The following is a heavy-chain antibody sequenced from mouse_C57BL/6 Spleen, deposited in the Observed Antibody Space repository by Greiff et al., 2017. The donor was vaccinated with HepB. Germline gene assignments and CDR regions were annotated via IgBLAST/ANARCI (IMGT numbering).Heavy chain of an antibody. CDR2: ISDGGSYT. J-gene: IGHJ3*01. CDR3: ARDEGAWFAY. Sequence: EVKLVESVGGLVKPGGSLKLSCAASGFTFSSYAMSWVRQTPEKRLEWVATISDGGSYTYYPDNVKGRFTISRDNAKNNLYLQMSHLKSEDTAMYYCARDEGAWFAYWGQGTLVTVSA. CDR1: GFTFSSYA. V-gene: IGHV5-4*01.